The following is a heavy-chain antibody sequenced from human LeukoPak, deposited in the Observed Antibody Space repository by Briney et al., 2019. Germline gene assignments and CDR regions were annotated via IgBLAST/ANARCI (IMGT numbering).Heavy chain of an antibody. CDR3: ARDRLEAVADDDYFDY. CDR1: GFTFSNHG. D-gene: IGHD6-19*01. CDR2: IWYDGSNK. V-gene: IGHV3-33*01. J-gene: IGHJ4*02. Sequence: GGSLRLSCAAPGFTFSNHGMHWVRQAPGKGPEWVALIWYDGSNKYYGDSVKGRFTISRDNSKNTVYLQMNSLRVEDTAVYYCARDRLEAVADDDYFDYWGQGTLVTVSS.